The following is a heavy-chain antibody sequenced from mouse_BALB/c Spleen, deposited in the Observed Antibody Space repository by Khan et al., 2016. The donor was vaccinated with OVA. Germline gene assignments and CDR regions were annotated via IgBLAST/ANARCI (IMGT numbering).Heavy chain of an antibody. Sequence: QIQLVQSGPELKKPGETVKISCKASGYTFTNYVMNWVKQAPGKGLKWMGWINTYTGEPTYSDDFKGRFAFSLETSASTAYLQINNLKNEDTATYFCARGNRDFDYWGQGTTLTVSS. V-gene: IGHV9-3-1*01. J-gene: IGHJ2*01. CDR2: INTYTGEP. CDR3: ARGNRDFDY. D-gene: IGHD2-1*01. CDR1: GYTFTNYV.